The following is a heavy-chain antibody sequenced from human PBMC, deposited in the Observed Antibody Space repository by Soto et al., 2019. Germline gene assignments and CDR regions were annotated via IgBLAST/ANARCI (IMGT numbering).Heavy chain of an antibody. V-gene: IGHV3-53*04. CDR3: ARVTTYYDFWSGYPGPNYYYYMDV. CDR2: IYSGGST. CDR1: GLTVSSND. Sequence: PGGSLRLSCAASGLTVSSNDMTWVRKAPGKGLEWVSVIYSGGSTYYADSVKGRFTISRHNSKNTLYLQMNSLRAEDTAVYYCARVTTYYDFWSGYPGPNYYYYMDVWGKGTTVTVSS. D-gene: IGHD3-3*01. J-gene: IGHJ6*03.